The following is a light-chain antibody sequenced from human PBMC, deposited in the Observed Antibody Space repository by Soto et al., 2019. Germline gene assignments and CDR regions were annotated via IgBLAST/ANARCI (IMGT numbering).Light chain of an antibody. J-gene: IGLJ2*01. CDR3: QSYDSSLSGSG. CDR2: ANI. V-gene: IGLV1-40*01. Sequence: QSALTQPPSVSGAPGQRVTISCTGSSSNIGAGYDVHWYQQFPGTAPRLLIYANINRPSGVPDRFSGSKSGTSASLTITGLQAEDEADYYCQSYDSSLSGSGFGGGTKLTVL. CDR1: SSNIGAGYD.